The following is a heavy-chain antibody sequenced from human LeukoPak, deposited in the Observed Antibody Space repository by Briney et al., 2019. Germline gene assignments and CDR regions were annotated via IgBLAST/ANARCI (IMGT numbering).Heavy chain of an antibody. J-gene: IGHJ6*03. CDR1: GFTFSSYS. D-gene: IGHD3/OR15-3a*01. CDR2: ISSSSTI. Sequence: GGSLRLSCAASGFTFSSYSMNWVRQAPGKGLEWVSYISSSSTIYYADSVKGRFTISRDNAKNSLYLQMNSLRAEDTAVYYCARDIRDGHYYYYMDVWGKGTTVTVSS. CDR3: ARDIRDGHYYYYMDV. V-gene: IGHV3-48*01.